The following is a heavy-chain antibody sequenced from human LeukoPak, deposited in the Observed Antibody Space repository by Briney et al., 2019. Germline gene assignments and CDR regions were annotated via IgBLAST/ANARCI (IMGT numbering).Heavy chain of an antibody. V-gene: IGHV3-23*01. D-gene: IGHD1-26*01. J-gene: IGHJ4*02. CDR1: GFTFSSYA. Sequence: GRSLRLSCAASGFTFSSYAMSWVRQAPGKGLEWVSAISGSGGSTYYADSVKGRFTIFRDNSKNTLYLQMNSLRAEDTAVYYCAKAFWESGNSGSFEGEFDYWGQGTLVTVSS. CDR3: AKAFWESGNSGSFEGEFDY. CDR2: ISGSGGST.